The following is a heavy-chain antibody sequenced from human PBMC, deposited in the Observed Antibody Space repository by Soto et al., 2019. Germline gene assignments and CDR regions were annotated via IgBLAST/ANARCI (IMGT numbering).Heavy chain of an antibody. CDR3: ARLHEALSSFDY. CDR2: INAGNGNT. CDR1: GYTFTSYA. D-gene: IGHD4-4*01. Sequence: ASVKVTCEACGYTFTSYAMHWVRQAPGQRLEWMGWINAGNGNTKYSQKFQGRVTITRDTSASTAYMELSSLRSEDTAVYYCARLHEALSSFDYWGQGTLVTVSS. V-gene: IGHV1-3*01. J-gene: IGHJ4*02.